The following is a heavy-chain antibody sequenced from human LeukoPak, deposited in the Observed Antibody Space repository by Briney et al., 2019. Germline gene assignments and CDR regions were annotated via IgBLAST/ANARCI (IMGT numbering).Heavy chain of an antibody. Sequence: ASVKVSCEASGYTFTSYGISWVRQAPGQGLEWMGWISAYNGNTNYAQKLQGRVTMSTDTSTSTAYMELRSLRSDDTAVYYCARAVSSGYYYVLGFDYWGQGTLVTVSS. CDR3: ARAVSSGYYYVLGFDY. V-gene: IGHV1-18*01. CDR2: ISAYNGNT. CDR1: GYTFTSYG. J-gene: IGHJ4*02. D-gene: IGHD3-22*01.